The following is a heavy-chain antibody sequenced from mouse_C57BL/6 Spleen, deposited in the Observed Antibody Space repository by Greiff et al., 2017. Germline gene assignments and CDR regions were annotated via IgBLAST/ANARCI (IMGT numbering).Heavy chain of an antibody. J-gene: IGHJ2*01. D-gene: IGHD3-3*01. CDR1: GYTFTSYW. CDR3: ARRRGLEGSYFDY. V-gene: IGHV1-69*01. CDR2: IDPSDSYT. Sequence: QVQLQQSGAELVMPGASVKLSCKASGYTFTSYWMHWVKQRPGQGLEWIGEIDPSDSYTNYNQKFKGKSTLTVDKSSSTAYMQLSSLTSEDSAVYYCARRRGLEGSYFDYWGQGTTLTVSS.